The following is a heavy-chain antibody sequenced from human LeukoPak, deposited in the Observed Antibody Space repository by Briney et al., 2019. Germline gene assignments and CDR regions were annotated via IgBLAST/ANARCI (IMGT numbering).Heavy chain of an antibody. V-gene: IGHV1-2*02. CDR2: INPNSGGT. CDR1: EYTSTGYY. CDR3: ARMYSSSWYLDYYMDV. Sequence: ASVKVSCKASEYTSTGYYMHWVRQAPGQGLEWMGWINPNSGGTNYAQKFQGRVTMTRDTSISTAYMELSRLRSDDTAVYYCARMYSSSWYLDYYMDVWGKGTTVTVSS. J-gene: IGHJ6*03. D-gene: IGHD6-13*01.